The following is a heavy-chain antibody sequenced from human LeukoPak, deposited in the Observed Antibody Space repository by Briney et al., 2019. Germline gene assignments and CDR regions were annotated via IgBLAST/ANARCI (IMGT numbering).Heavy chain of an antibody. CDR2: IIPIFGTA. V-gene: IGHV1-69*01. CDR1: GGTFSSYA. Sequence: SVKVSCKASGGTFSSYAISWVRQAPGQGLEWMGRIIPIFGTANYAQKFQGRVTITADESTSTAYMELSSLRSEDTAVYYCASSRYGDPGSYYYYGMDVWGQGTTVTVSS. CDR3: ASSRYGDPGSYYYYGMDV. D-gene: IGHD4-17*01. J-gene: IGHJ6*02.